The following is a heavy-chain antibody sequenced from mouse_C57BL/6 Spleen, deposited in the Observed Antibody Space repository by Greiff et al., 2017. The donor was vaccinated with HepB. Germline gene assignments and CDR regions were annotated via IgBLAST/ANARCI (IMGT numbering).Heavy chain of an antibody. D-gene: IGHD1-1*01. CDR3: ARDPGYYGSSTGYFDV. V-gene: IGHV3-6*01. CDR2: RSYDGSN. Sequence: EVKLQESGPGLVKPSQSLSLTCSVTGYSITSGYYWNWIRQFPGNKLEWMGYRSYDGSNNYNPSLKNRISITRDTSKNQFFLKLNSVTTEDTATYYCARDPGYYGSSTGYFDVWGTGTTVTVSS. J-gene: IGHJ1*03. CDR1: GYSITSGYY.